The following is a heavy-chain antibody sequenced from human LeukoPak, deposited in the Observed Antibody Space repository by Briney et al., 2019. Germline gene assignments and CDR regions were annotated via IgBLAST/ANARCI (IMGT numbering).Heavy chain of an antibody. CDR1: GFTVSTNY. V-gene: IGHV3-53*01. D-gene: IGHD2-8*02. CDR3: ARDTDYYGMDV. Sequence: GGSLRLSCAASGFTVSTNYFSWVRQAPGKGLEWVSVFYGAGSTYYADSVKGRFTISRDNSKNTLYLQMNSLRAEDTAVYYCARDTDYYGMDVWGQGTTVTVSS. CDR2: FYGAGST. J-gene: IGHJ6*02.